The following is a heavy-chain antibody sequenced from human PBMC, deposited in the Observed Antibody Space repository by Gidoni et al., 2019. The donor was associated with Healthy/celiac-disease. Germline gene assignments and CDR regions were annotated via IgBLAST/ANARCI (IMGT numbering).Heavy chain of an antibody. CDR1: GYSCTSYW. CDR2: IYPGDSNT. J-gene: IGHJ4*02. Sequence: EVQLVQSGAEVKKPGESLKISCKGSGYSCTSYWIGWVRQMPGKGLEWMGIIYPGDSNTRYSPSFQGQVTISADKSINTAYLQWSSLKASDTAMYYCARPAGFGELYWYFDYWGQGTLVTVSS. V-gene: IGHV5-51*01. CDR3: ARPAGFGELYWYFDY. D-gene: IGHD3-10*01.